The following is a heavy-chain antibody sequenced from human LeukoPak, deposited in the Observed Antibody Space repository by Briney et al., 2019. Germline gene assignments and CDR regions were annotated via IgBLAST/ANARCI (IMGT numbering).Heavy chain of an antibody. Sequence: PSETLSLTCTVSGGSISSYYWSWIRQPPGKGLEWIGYIYYSGSTNYSPSLKSRVTISVDTSKNQFSLKLSSVTAADTAVYYCARVGPAYCSSTSCYDYWGQGTLVTVSS. V-gene: IGHV4-59*01. D-gene: IGHD2-2*01. J-gene: IGHJ4*02. CDR1: GGSISSYY. CDR2: IYYSGST. CDR3: ARVGPAYCSSTSCYDY.